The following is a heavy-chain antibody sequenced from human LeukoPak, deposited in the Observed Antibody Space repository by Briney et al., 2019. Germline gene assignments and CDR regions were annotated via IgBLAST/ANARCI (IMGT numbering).Heavy chain of an antibody. Sequence: GGSLRLSCAASGFTFSSYSMNWARQAPGKGLEWVSYISSSSSTIYYADSVKGRFTISRDNAKNSLYLQMNSLRAEDTAVYYCARQLGYSYGKLDYWGQGTLVTVSS. V-gene: IGHV3-48*01. J-gene: IGHJ4*02. CDR1: GFTFSSYS. CDR3: ARQLGYSYGKLDY. CDR2: ISSSSSTI. D-gene: IGHD5-18*01.